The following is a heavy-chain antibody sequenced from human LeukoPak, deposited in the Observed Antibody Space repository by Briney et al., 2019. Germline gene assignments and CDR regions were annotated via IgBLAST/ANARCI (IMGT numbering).Heavy chain of an antibody. CDR1: GYTFTSYY. CDR2: INPSGGST. CDR3: ARDPMDYYGSGSYYNSLDY. V-gene: IGHV1-46*01. Sequence: GASVKVSCKASGYTFTSYYMHWVRQAPGQGLEWMGIINPSGGSTSYAQKFQGRVTMTRDMSTSTVYMELSSLRSEDTAVYYCARDPMDYYGSGSYYNSLDYWGQGTLVTVSS. D-gene: IGHD3-10*01. J-gene: IGHJ4*02.